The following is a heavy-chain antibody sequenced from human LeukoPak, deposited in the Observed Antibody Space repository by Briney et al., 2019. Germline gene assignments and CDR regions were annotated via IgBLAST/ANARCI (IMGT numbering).Heavy chain of an antibody. CDR3: ARGRSDTGWTCDY. CDR1: GFPFSNYY. CDR2: IREDGNEE. V-gene: IGHV3-7*01. Sequence: PGGSLRLACVVSGFPFSNYYMTWVRQARGRGLEWVASIREDGNEEYYVHSVKGLFTISRENAKYSLFIQMNSLRPDDTAVDYCARGRSDTGWTCDYWGQGALVTVSS. D-gene: IGHD6-19*01. J-gene: IGHJ4*02.